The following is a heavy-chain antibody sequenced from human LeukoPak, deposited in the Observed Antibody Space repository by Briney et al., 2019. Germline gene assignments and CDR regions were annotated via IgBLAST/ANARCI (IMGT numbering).Heavy chain of an antibody. CDR1: GYTFTSYD. V-gene: IGHV1-8*01. Sequence: ASVKVSCKASGYTFTSYDINWVRQATGQGLEWRGWMNPNSGNTGYAQKFQGRVTMTRNTSISTTYMELSSLRSEDTAVYYCAKGRGSSWSKRGFAYWGQGTLVTVSS. J-gene: IGHJ4*02. CDR3: AKGRGSSWSKRGFAY. CDR2: MNPNSGNT. D-gene: IGHD6-13*01.